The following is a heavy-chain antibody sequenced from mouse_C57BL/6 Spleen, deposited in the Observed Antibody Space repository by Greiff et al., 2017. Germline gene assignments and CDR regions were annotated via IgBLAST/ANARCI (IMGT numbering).Heavy chain of an antibody. J-gene: IGHJ4*01. V-gene: IGHV14-1*01. D-gene: IGHD2-3*01. Sequence: EVQLQQSGAELVRPGASVKLSCTASGFNITDYYMHWVKQRPEQGLEWIGRIDPEDGDTEYAPKFQGKATMTADTSSNTAYLQLSSLTSEDTAVYYCTRWLPHAMDYWGQGTSVTVSS. CDR2: IDPEDGDT. CDR3: TRWLPHAMDY. CDR1: GFNITDYY.